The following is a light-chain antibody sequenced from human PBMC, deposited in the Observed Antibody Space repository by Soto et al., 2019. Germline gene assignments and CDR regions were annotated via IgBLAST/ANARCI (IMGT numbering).Light chain of an antibody. CDR1: QSVSNNY. CDR3: QQYGSSPIT. V-gene: IGKV3-20*01. J-gene: IGKJ5*01. CDR2: GAS. Sequence: EIVLTHSQGTLSLSPCERATLSASASQSVSNNYLAWYQQKPGQAPRLLIYGASSRATGIPDRFSGSGSGTDFTLTISRLEPEDFAVYYCQQYGSSPITFGQGTRLEIK.